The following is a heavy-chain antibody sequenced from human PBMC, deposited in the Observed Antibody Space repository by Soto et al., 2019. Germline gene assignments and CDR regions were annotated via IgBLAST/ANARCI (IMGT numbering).Heavy chain of an antibody. CDR3: ARRSRSGYDWVGYNWFDP. J-gene: IGHJ5*02. V-gene: IGHV5-51*01. D-gene: IGHD5-12*01. CDR1: GYSFTTHW. Sequence: GESLKISCKGSGYSFTTHWIAWVRQMPGKGLEWMGLIYPSDSDTTYSPSFQGQVTISVDKSISTAYVQWSSLKASDTAMYYCARRSRSGYDWVGYNWFDPWGQGTLVTAPQ. CDR2: IYPSDSDT.